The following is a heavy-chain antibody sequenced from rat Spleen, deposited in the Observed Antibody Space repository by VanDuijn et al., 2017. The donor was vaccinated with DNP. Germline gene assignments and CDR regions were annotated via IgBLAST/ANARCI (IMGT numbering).Heavy chain of an antibody. D-gene: IGHD1-3*01. V-gene: IGHV5S13*01. CDR1: GFTFSNYG. CDR2: ISTGGGST. CDR3: ASLWTLTY. J-gene: IGHJ3*01. Sequence: EVQLVESDGGLVQPGRSLKLSCAASGFTFSNYGMHWIRQAPTKGLEWVASISTGGGSTYYRDSAKGRFTISRDNAKNTLYLQMDSLRSEDTATYYCASLWTLTYWGQGTLVTVSS.